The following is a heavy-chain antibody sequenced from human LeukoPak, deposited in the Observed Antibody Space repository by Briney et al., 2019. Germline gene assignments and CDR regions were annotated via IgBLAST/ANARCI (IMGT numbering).Heavy chain of an antibody. D-gene: IGHD2-21*01. V-gene: IGHV1-69*13. CDR3: TIIPNVIVFTHYFEY. J-gene: IGHJ4*02. CDR2: IIPIFGTA. CDR1: GGTFSSYA. Sequence: SVKVSCKASGGTFSSYAISWVRQAPGQGLEWMGGIIPIFGTANYAQKFLGRVTITADESTSTAYMELPYVRSDDTAVYYCTIIPNVIVFTHYFEYWGQGTLVTVSS.